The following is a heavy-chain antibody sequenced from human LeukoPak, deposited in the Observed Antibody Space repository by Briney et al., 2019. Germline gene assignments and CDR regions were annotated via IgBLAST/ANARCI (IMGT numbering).Heavy chain of an antibody. D-gene: IGHD3-16*01. CDR1: GLTFSNYE. Sequence: PGGSLRLSCAGSGLTFSNYEMNWVRQAPGKGLEWVSFISGSGSRIYYADSVQGRFTISRDNAKNSLFLQMDNLRVDDTGVYYCAKDQGRGGFGLGCWGQGTLVTVSS. V-gene: IGHV3-48*03. CDR2: ISGSGSRI. J-gene: IGHJ4*02. CDR3: AKDQGRGGFGLGC.